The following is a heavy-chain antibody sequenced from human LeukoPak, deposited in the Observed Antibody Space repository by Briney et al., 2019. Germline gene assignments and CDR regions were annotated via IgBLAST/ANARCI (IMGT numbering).Heavy chain of an antibody. J-gene: IGHJ5*02. V-gene: IGHV6-1*01. CDR1: GDSVSSNSAA. CDR2: TYYRSKWYN. CDR3: ASSSSSSWYPNWFDP. Sequence: SQTLSLTCAISGDSVSSNSAAWNWIRQSPSRGLEWLGRTYYRSKWYNDYAVSVKSRIAINPDTSKNQFSLQLNSVTPEDTAVYYCASSSSSSWYPNWFDPWGQGTLVTVSS. D-gene: IGHD6-13*01.